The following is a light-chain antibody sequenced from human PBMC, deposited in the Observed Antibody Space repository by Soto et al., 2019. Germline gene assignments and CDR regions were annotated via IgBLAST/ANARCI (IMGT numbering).Light chain of an antibody. CDR1: QVIGSRY. CDR2: GTS. CDR3: QQFGSSIPHT. V-gene: IGKV3-20*01. J-gene: IGKJ2*01. Sequence: EIVMTQSPGTLSLSPGERATISCRASQVIGSRYLAWYHQKSGPAPRLRIYGTSSRATGIPDRFSGSGSGTDFTLTISKLEPEDFGVYHCQQFGSSIPHTFGQGTKVDIK.